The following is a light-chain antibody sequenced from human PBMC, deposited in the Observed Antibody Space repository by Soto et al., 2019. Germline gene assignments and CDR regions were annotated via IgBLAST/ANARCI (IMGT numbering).Light chain of an antibody. CDR3: AAWDDSLNGPG. CDR1: SSNIGSNT. CDR2: SNN. V-gene: IGLV1-44*01. Sequence: QSVLTQPPPASGTPGQRVTISCSGSSSNIGSNTVNWYQQLPGTAPKLLIYSNNQRPSGVPDRFSGSKSGTSASLAISGLQSEDEADYYCAAWDDSLNGPGFGGGTKVTVL. J-gene: IGLJ2*01.